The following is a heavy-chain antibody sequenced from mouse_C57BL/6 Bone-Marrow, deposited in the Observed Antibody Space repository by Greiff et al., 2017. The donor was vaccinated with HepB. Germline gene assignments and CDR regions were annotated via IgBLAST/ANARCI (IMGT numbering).Heavy chain of an antibody. CDR3: ARRNYHSTREAMDY. CDR1: GYTFTNYW. V-gene: IGHV1-63*01. CDR2: IYPGGGYT. Sequence: QVQLQQSGAELVRPGTSVKMSCKASGYTFTNYWIGWVKQRPGHGLEWIGDIYPGGGYTNYNEKFKGKATLTADKSTSTANMQFSSLTSEDSAIYYSARRNYHSTREAMDYWGQGTSVTVSS. J-gene: IGHJ4*01. D-gene: IGHD2-1*01.